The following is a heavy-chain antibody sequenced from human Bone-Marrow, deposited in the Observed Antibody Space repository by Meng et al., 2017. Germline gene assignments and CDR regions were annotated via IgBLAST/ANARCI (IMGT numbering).Heavy chain of an antibody. D-gene: IGHD1-26*01. CDR3: ARTRGVGAVIR. CDR1: GFPVSRAW. CDR2: VNSDGSST. V-gene: IGHV3-74*02. J-gene: IGHJ4*02. Sequence: QLVESGGGLGNPGGSLRRSCAACGFPVSRAWMHWVRQAPGRGVVWVSRVNSDGSSTRYADSVKGRFTISRDNAKNTLSLQMNSLRAEDTAVYYCARTRGVGAVIRWGQGTLVTVSS.